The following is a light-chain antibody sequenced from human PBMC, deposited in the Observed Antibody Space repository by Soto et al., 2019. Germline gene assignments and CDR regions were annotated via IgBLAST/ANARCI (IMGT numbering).Light chain of an antibody. CDR2: EVI. Sequence: QSALTQPPSASGSPGQSVTISCTGTSSDVGGYNYVSWYQQHPGKARKLLIYEVIKRPSGVPDRFSASRSGNTASLTVSGLQAEDEADYYCSSYAGSNTPYVFGTGTKLTVL. J-gene: IGLJ1*01. CDR1: SSDVGGYNY. V-gene: IGLV2-8*01. CDR3: SSYAGSNTPYV.